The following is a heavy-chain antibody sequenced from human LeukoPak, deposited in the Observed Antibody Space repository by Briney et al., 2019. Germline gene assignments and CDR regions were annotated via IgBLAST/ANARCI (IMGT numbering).Heavy chain of an antibody. Sequence: GGSLRLSCAASGFTFSSYEMNWVRQAPGKELEWVSYISSSGSTIYYADSVKGRFTISRDNAKNSLYLQMNSLRAEDTAVYYCATPPSRYFDWTINWGQGTLVTVSS. V-gene: IGHV3-48*03. CDR3: ATPPSRYFDWTIN. CDR2: ISSSGSTI. J-gene: IGHJ4*02. CDR1: GFTFSSYE. D-gene: IGHD3-9*01.